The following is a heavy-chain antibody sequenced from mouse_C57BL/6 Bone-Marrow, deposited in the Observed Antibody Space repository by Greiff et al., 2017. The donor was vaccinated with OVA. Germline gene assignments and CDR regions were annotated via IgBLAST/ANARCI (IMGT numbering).Heavy chain of an antibody. CDR3: ARTRITTVVEDY. Sequence: QVQLKQPGAELVKPGASVKLSCKASGYTFTSYWMHWVKQRPGQGLEWIGMIHPNSGSTNYNEKFKSKATLTVDKSSSTAYMQLSSLTSEDSAVYYCARTRITTVVEDYWGQGTTLTVSS. CDR1: GYTFTSYW. V-gene: IGHV1-64*01. D-gene: IGHD1-1*01. CDR2: IHPNSGST. J-gene: IGHJ2*01.